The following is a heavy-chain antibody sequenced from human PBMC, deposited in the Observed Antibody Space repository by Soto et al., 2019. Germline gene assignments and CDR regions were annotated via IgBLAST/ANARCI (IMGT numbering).Heavy chain of an antibody. Sequence: GGSLRLSCAASGFTFSSYAMSWVRQAPGKGLEWVSAISGSGGSTYYADSVKGRFTISRDNSKNTLYLQMNSLRAEDTAVYYCAKLITMVRGAPWFDPWGQGTRVTVSS. CDR3: AKLITMVRGAPWFDP. CDR1: GFTFSSYA. CDR2: ISGSGGST. J-gene: IGHJ5*02. V-gene: IGHV3-23*01. D-gene: IGHD3-10*01.